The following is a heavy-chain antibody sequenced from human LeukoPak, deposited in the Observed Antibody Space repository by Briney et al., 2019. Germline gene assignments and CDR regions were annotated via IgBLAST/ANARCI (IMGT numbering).Heavy chain of an antibody. CDR1: GFTFSSYA. CDR3: AKDSSMVRGVITDFDY. Sequence: GGSLRLSCAASGFTFSSYAMSWVRQAPGKGLEWVSAISGSGGSTYYADSVKGRFTISRDNSKNTLYLQMNSLRAEDTAVYYCAKDSSMVRGVITDFDYWGQGALVTVSS. D-gene: IGHD3-10*01. CDR2: ISGSGGST. V-gene: IGHV3-23*01. J-gene: IGHJ4*02.